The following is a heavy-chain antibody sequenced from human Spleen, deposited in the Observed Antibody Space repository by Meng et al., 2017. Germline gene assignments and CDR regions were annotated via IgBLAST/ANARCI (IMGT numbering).Heavy chain of an antibody. V-gene: IGHV4-61*03. CDR2: IYYTGST. D-gene: IGHD1-1*01. J-gene: IGHJ5*02. CDR3: ARDPHTTGTYDL. Sequence: VRMEASGPRMVRPSGTLSLTCTVSGDSVTSGNYYWSWLRQPPGKGLEWIGYIYYTGSTNYNPSLKSRLTMSIDTSKNLFSLKLTSVTAAETAVYYCARDPHTTGTYDLWGQGTLVTVSS. CDR1: GDSVTSGNYY.